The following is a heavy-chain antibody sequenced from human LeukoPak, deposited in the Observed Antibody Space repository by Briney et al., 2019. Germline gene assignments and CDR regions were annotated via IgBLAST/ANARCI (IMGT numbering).Heavy chain of an antibody. V-gene: IGHV1-18*01. CDR1: GYTFTSYG. CDR3: ARDDYGRKAGGH. Sequence: GASVKVSCMASGYTFTSYGISWVRQAPGQGGEWVGWISTYNGNTIYAQKLQGRVTITTDTSTSTAYMDLRSLRSDDTAVYYCARDDYGRKAGGHWGQGTLVTVSS. J-gene: IGHJ4*02. D-gene: IGHD4-17*01. CDR2: ISTYNGNT.